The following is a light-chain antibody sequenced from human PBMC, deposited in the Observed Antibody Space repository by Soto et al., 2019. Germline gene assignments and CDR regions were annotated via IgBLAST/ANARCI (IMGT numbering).Light chain of an antibody. Sequence: QSVLTQPPSVSGAPGQRVTISCTGSSSNIGGGYDVHWYHQLPGTAPKLLIYGNSNRPSGVPDRFSGSKSGTSASLAITGLQAEDEADYYCQSYDTSLSGVVFGGGTKLTVL. CDR1: SSNIGGGYD. J-gene: IGLJ2*01. CDR2: GNS. CDR3: QSYDTSLSGVV. V-gene: IGLV1-40*01.